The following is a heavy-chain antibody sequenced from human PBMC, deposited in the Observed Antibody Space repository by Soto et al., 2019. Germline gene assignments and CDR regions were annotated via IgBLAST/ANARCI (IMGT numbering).Heavy chain of an antibody. CDR1: GYTFSSYT. D-gene: IGHD4-17*01. CDR2: IIPILGIA. J-gene: IGHJ4*02. Sequence: SVKVSCKASGYTFSSYTISWVRQAPGQGLEWMGRIIPILGIANYAQKFQGRVTITADKSTSTAYMELSSLRSEDTAVYYCARDGLGSQTTGNDYWGQGTLVTVSS. CDR3: ARDGLGSQTTGNDY. V-gene: IGHV1-69*04.